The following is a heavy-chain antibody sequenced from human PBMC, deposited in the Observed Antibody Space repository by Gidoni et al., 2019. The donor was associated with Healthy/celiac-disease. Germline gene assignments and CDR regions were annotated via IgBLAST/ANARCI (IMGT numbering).Heavy chain of an antibody. CDR1: GGTFSSYA. CDR3: ARDRGDYCSGGSCYRFDP. J-gene: IGHJ5*02. CDR2: IIPIFGTA. V-gene: IGHV1-69*01. Sequence: QVQLVQSGAEVKKPGSSVKVSCKASGGTFSSYAISWVRQAPGQGREWMGGIIPIFGTANYAQKFQGRVTITADESTSTAYMELSSLRSEDTAVYYCARDRGDYCSGGSCYRFDPWGQGTLVTVSS. D-gene: IGHD2-15*01.